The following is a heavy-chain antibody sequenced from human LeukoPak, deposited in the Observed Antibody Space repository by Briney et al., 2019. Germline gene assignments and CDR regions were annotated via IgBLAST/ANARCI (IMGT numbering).Heavy chain of an antibody. CDR3: AKDSEVVPAAQFDY. V-gene: IGHV3-23*01. D-gene: IGHD2-2*01. Sequence: GGSLRLSCAAPGFTFSSYAMSWVRQAPGKGLEWVSAISGSGGSTYYADSVKGRFTISRDNSKNTLYLQMNSLRAEDTAVYYCAKDSEVVPAAQFDYWAREPWSPSPQ. CDR1: GFTFSSYA. CDR2: ISGSGGST. J-gene: IGHJ4*02.